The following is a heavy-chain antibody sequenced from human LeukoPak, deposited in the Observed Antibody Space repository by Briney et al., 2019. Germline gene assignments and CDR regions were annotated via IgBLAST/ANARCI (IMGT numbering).Heavy chain of an antibody. D-gene: IGHD4-17*01. V-gene: IGHV3-23*01. CDR2: ISGSGGST. CDR1: GFTFSSYA. CDR3: AKGVYGDYGMDV. Sequence: GGSLRLSCAASGFTFSSYAMSWVRQAPGKGLEWVSAISGSGGSTYYADSVKGRFTISGDNSKNTLYLQMNSLRAEDTAVYYCAKGVYGDYGMDVWGQGTTVTVSS. J-gene: IGHJ6*02.